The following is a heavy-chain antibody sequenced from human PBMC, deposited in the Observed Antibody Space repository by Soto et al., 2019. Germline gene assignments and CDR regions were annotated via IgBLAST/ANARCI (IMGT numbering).Heavy chain of an antibody. Sequence: TSETLSLTCTVSGGSISSYYWSWIRQPPGKGLEWIGYIYYSGSTNYNPSLKSRVTISVDTSKNQFSLKLSSVTAADTAVYYCARVLPRSVTRFYYYYMDVWGKGTTVTVSS. V-gene: IGHV4-59*01. CDR3: ARVLPRSVTRFYYYYMDV. D-gene: IGHD4-17*01. CDR1: GGSISSYY. CDR2: IYYSGST. J-gene: IGHJ6*03.